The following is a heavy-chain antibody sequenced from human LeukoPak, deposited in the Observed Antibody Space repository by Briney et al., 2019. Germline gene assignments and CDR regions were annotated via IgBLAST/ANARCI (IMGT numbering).Heavy chain of an antibody. CDR2: INPNSGGT. CDR3: ARTKHLYCSSTSCYDDVDYYYYYMDV. CDR1: GYTFTGYY. Sequence: GASVKVSCKASGYTFTGYYMHWVRQAPGQGLEWMGWINPNSGGTNYAQKFQGRVTMTRNTSISTAYMELSSLRSEDTAVYYCARTKHLYCSSTSCYDDVDYYYYYMDVWGKGTTVTISS. J-gene: IGHJ6*03. D-gene: IGHD2-2*01. V-gene: IGHV1-2*02.